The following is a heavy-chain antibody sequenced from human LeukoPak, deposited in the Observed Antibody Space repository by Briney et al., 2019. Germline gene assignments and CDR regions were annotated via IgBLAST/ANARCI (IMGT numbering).Heavy chain of an antibody. V-gene: IGHV3-7*03. Sequence: GGSLRLSCAASGFTFRSYWMSWFRQAPGKGLEWVANIKEDGSEKSYVDSVKGRFTISRDNAKNLLYLQMNSLRAEETAVYYCGRIRGSYLHWYFDLWGRGTLVTVSS. D-gene: IGHD1-26*01. CDR2: IKEDGSEK. CDR1: GFTFRSYW. J-gene: IGHJ2*01. CDR3: GRIRGSYLHWYFDL.